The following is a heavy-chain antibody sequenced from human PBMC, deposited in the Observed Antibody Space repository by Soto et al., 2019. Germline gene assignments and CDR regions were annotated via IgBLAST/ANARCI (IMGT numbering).Heavy chain of an antibody. Sequence: QVQLVQSGAEVQKPGSSVKVSCKASGGTFSSYAISWVRQAPGQGLEWMGGIIPIFGTANYAQKFQGRVTITADESTSTAYMELSSLRSEDTAVYYCARDPLMTTVTTAAYYYYGMDVWGQGTTVTVSS. CDR1: GGTFSSYA. V-gene: IGHV1-69*01. J-gene: IGHJ6*02. D-gene: IGHD4-17*01. CDR2: IIPIFGTA. CDR3: ARDPLMTTVTTAAYYYYGMDV.